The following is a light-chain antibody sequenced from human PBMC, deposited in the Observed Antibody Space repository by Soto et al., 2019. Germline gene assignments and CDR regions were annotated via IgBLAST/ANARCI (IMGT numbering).Light chain of an antibody. Sequence: EIVMTQSPATLSVSPGERATLSCRASQSVSSNVAWYQQKPGQAPRLLIYGASTRATGIPARFSGSGSGTEFTLTISSRQSEDFAVYYCQQYNNWPPYTFGQGTKLEIK. CDR2: GAS. CDR1: QSVSSN. V-gene: IGKV3-15*01. CDR3: QQYNNWPPYT. J-gene: IGKJ2*01.